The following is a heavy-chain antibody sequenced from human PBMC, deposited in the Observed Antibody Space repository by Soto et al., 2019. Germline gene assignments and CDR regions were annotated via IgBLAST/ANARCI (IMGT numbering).Heavy chain of an antibody. Sequence: DVQLVESGGGLMQPGESLRLSCAASGLTVSGKKYVAWLRQAPGKGLEWVSALYDVDGSFYADAVKGRFTTSSDSSKTTVYLQMNGLRPDDTAVYYCATWHEREHAYDVWGQGTTGTVSS. J-gene: IGHJ3*01. CDR2: LYDVDGS. V-gene: IGHV3-53*01. D-gene: IGHD1-1*01. CDR3: ATWHEREHAYDV. CDR1: GLTVSGKKY.